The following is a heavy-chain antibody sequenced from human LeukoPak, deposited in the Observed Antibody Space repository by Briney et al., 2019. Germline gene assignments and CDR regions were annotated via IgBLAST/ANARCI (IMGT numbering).Heavy chain of an antibody. V-gene: IGHV1-2*02. D-gene: IGHD3-22*01. CDR3: AAPTYYYDSSGYSPFRALDY. J-gene: IGHJ4*02. Sequence: ASVKVSCKASGYTFTGYYMHWVRQAPGQGLEWMGWINPNSGGTNYAQKFQGRVTMTRDTSISTAYMELSRLRSDDTAVYYCAAPTYYYDSSGYSPFRALDYWGQGTLVTVSS. CDR2: INPNSGGT. CDR1: GYTFTGYY.